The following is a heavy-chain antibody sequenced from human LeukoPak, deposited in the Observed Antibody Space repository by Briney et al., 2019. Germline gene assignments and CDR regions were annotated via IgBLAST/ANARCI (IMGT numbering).Heavy chain of an antibody. V-gene: IGHV4-59*07. CDR2: TYYSGRT. CDR1: GGSMTYYY. J-gene: IGHJ4*02. Sequence: PSDTLSLTCTVSGGSMTYYYWAWIRQPPGKTLEWIGYTYYSGRTDYNPSLKGRVSISVDRSTSSNQFSLTLSSVTAADTAVYYCARVSSVITTSFDYWGQGILVTVSS. D-gene: IGHD3-22*01. CDR3: ARVSSVITTSFDY.